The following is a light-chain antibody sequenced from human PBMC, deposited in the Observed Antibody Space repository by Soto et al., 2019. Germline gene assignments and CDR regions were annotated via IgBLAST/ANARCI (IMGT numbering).Light chain of an antibody. CDR2: WAS. CDR1: QNILYSSNNKNY. J-gene: IGKJ2*01. V-gene: IGKV4-1*01. CDR3: QQYYSTPYT. Sequence: DIVMTQSPDSLAVSLGERATINCKSSQNILYSSNNKNYLAWYQQKPGQPPKLLIYWASTRESGVPDRFSGSGSGINFILTISSLQAEDVAVYYCQQYYSTPYTFGQGTKLEIK.